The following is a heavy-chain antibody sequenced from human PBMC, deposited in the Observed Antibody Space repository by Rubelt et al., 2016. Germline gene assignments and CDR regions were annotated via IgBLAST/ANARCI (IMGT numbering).Heavy chain of an antibody. V-gene: IGHV4-59*12. CDR1: GGSISSYY. D-gene: IGHD1-26*01. J-gene: IGHJ6*02. Sequence: QVQLQESGPGLVKPSETLSLTCTVSGGSISSYYWSWIRQPPGKGLEWIGEINHSGSTNYNPSLKRRVTISVDTSKDQFSLKLSSVTAADTAVYYCARGRMGFHYYYYGMDVWGQGTTVTVSS. CDR2: INHSGST. CDR3: ARGRMGFHYYYYGMDV.